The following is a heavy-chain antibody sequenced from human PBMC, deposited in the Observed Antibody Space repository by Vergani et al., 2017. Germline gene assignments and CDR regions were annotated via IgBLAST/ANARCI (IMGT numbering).Heavy chain of an antibody. CDR3: ARRYSGSYPFDY. CDR1: GGTFSSYA. J-gene: IGHJ4*02. V-gene: IGHV1-69*01. D-gene: IGHD1-26*01. CDR2: IIPIFGTA. Sequence: QVQLVQSGAEVKKPGSSVKVSCKASGGTFSSYAISWVRQAPGQGLEWMGGIIPIFGTANHAQKFQGRVTITADESTSTAYMELSSLRSEDTAVYDCARRYSGSYPFDYWGQGTLVTVSS.